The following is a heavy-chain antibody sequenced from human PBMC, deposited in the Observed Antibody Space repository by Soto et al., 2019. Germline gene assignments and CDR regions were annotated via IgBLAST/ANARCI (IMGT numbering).Heavy chain of an antibody. CDR1: GGSISSYY. D-gene: IGHD3-3*01. J-gene: IGHJ6*03. V-gene: IGHV4-59*08. CDR2: IYYSGST. Sequence: SETLSLTCTVSGGSISSYYWSWIRQPPGKGLEWIGYIYYSGSTNYNPSLKSRVTISVDTSKNQFSLKLSSVTAADTAVYYCARHEGYYDFWSGYRGDYYYYMDVWGKGTTVTVSS. CDR3: ARHEGYYDFWSGYRGDYYYYMDV.